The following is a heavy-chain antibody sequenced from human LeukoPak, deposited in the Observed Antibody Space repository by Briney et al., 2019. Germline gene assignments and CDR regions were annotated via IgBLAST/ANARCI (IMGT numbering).Heavy chain of an antibody. D-gene: IGHD4-17*01. CDR3: ARHGLRRDY. CDR2: IYYSGST. V-gene: IGHV4-34*01. CDR1: GGSFSGYY. J-gene: IGHJ4*02. Sequence: SETLSLTCAVYGGSFSGYYWSWIRQPPGKGLEWIGSIYYSGSTYYNPSLKSRVTISVDTPKNQFSLKLSSVTAADTAVYYCARHGLRRDYWGQGTLVTVSS.